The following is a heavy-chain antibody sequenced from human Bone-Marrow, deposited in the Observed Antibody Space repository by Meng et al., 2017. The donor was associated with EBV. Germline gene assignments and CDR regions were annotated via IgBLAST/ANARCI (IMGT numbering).Heavy chain of an antibody. CDR3: ARGSDYGDYQPLGY. D-gene: IGHD4-17*01. J-gene: IGHJ4*02. CDR1: GYTFTSYD. Sequence: QVQLVQWGAEVKKPGASVKVSCKASGYTFTSYDINWVRQASGQGLEWMGWMNPNSGNTGYAQKFQGRVTMTRNTSISTAYMELSSLRSEDTAVYYCARGSDYGDYQPLGYWGQGALVTVSS. CDR2: MNPNSGNT. V-gene: IGHV1-8*01.